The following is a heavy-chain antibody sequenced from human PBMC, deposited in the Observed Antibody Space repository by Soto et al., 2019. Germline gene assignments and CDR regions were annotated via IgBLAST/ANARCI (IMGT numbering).Heavy chain of an antibody. CDR3: AGLGFDDAFDI. D-gene: IGHD3-10*01. Sequence: QLQLQESGPGLVKPSETLSLTCTVSGGSISSSSYYWGWIRQPPGKGLEWIGSIYYSGSTYYNPSLKSRVTISVDTSKNQFSLKLSSVTAADTAVYYCAGLGFDDAFDIWGQGTMVTVSS. CDR2: IYYSGST. J-gene: IGHJ3*02. V-gene: IGHV4-39*01. CDR1: GGSISSSSYY.